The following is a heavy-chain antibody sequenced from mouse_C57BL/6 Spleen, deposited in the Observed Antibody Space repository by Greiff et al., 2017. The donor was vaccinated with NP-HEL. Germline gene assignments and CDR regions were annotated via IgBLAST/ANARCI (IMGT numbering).Heavy chain of an antibody. CDR1: GYTFTSYW. CDR2: IDPSDSYT. J-gene: IGHJ4*01. V-gene: IGHV1-69*01. CDR3: ARLRNYAMDY. Sequence: VKLMESGAELVMPGASVKLPCKASGYTFTSYWMHWVKQRPGQGLEWIGEIDPSDSYTNYNQKFKGKSTLTVDKSSSTAYMQLSSLTSEDSAVYYCARLRNYAMDYWGQGTSVTVSS. D-gene: IGHD1-1*01.